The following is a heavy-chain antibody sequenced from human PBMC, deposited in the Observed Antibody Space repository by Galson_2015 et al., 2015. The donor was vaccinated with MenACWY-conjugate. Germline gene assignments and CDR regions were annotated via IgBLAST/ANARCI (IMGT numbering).Heavy chain of an antibody. J-gene: IGHJ6*02. CDR3: ARHPPGGRGMDV. CDR2: ISPGDSET. D-gene: IGHD1-26*01. CDR1: GYTFTTYW. V-gene: IGHV5-51*01. Sequence: QSGAEVKKPGESPTISCTGSGYTFTTYWIGWVRQLPGKGLEWMGLISPGDSETRYSPAFQGQVTISADKSISTAYVQWDSLQASDTATYYCARHPPGGRGMDVWGQGTTVTVSS.